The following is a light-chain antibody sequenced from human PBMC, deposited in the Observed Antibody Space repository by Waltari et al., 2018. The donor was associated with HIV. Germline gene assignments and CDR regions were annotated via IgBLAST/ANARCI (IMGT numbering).Light chain of an antibody. CDR3: ISYTSGSTPYV. CDR2: EVI. Sequence: QSARTHPPSVSGSPGQSITISCSLTRSDVGGYKYVSWYQQHPGKAPKLMIYEVINRPSGVSNRFSASKSGNTASLTISGLQAEDEADYYCISYTSGSTPYVFGTGTKVTVL. V-gene: IGLV2-14*01. CDR1: RSDVGGYKY. J-gene: IGLJ1*01.